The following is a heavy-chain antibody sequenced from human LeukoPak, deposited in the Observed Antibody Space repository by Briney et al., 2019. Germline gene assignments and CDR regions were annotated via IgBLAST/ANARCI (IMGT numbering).Heavy chain of an antibody. D-gene: IGHD2-21*02. CDR1: GYSFTSYW. CDR2: IYPGDSKS. Sequence: GESLKISCKGSGYSFTSYWIGWVRQMPGKGLEWMGIIYPGDSKSKYNPSLQGQVTISADKSISTAYLQWSSLKASDTAIYYCARLVLTPTNDCWGQGTLVTVSS. J-gene: IGHJ4*02. CDR3: ARLVLTPTNDC. V-gene: IGHV5-51*01.